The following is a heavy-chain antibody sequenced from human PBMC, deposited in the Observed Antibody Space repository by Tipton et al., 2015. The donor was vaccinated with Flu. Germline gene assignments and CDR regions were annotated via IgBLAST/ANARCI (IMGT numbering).Heavy chain of an antibody. D-gene: IGHD3-3*01. V-gene: IGHV4-30-4*01. Sequence: TLSLTCTVSGGSISSGDYYWSWIRQPPGKGLEWIGYIYYSGSTYYNPSLKSRVTISVDTSKNQFSLKLSSVTAADTAVYYCARGADSDNYDFWSGYYYYYGMAVWGQGTTVTVSS. CDR2: IYYSGST. CDR1: GGSISSGDYY. J-gene: IGHJ6*02. CDR3: ARGADSDNYDFWSGYYYYYGMAV.